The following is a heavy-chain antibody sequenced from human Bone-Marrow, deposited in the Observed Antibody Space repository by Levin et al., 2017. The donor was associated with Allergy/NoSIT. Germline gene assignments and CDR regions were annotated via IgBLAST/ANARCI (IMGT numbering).Heavy chain of an antibody. J-gene: IGHJ4*02. CDR3: ARDRQRFCGGDCYFDF. Sequence: GGSLRLSCVASGFDFISYGMHWVRQAPGKGLEWVASTRYDETDKKSADSVKGRVTISRDNSKNTLFLQMNSLRAEDTAVYYCARDRQRFCGGDCYFDFWGQGTLVIVSS. V-gene: IGHV3-30*02. CDR2: TRYDETDK. CDR1: GFDFISYG. D-gene: IGHD2-21*02.